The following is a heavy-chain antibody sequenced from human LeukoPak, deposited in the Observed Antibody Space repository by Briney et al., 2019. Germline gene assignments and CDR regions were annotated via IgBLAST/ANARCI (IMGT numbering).Heavy chain of an antibody. Sequence: ASVKVSCKSSGYTFTGYYMHWVRQAPGQGLEWMGWINPNSGGSNFAQKFQGRVTMTRDTSISTAYMELSRLRSDDTAVYYCARGYYGSGSPDNWGQGTLVTVSS. D-gene: IGHD3-10*01. CDR1: GYTFTGYY. CDR2: INPNSGGS. V-gene: IGHV1-2*02. J-gene: IGHJ4*02. CDR3: ARGYYGSGSPDN.